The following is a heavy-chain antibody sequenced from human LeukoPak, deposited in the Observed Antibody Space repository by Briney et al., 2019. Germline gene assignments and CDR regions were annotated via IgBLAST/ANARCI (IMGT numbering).Heavy chain of an antibody. Sequence: GGSLRLSCAASGFTFSSYGMHWVRQAPGKGLEWVAVIWYDGSNKYYADSVKGRFTISRDNSKNTLYLQMNSLRVEDTAVYYCARAPSYYDFWSGYYDAFDIWGQGTMVTVSS. V-gene: IGHV3-33*01. D-gene: IGHD3-3*01. CDR2: IWYDGSNK. CDR1: GFTFSSYG. CDR3: ARAPSYYDFWSGYYDAFDI. J-gene: IGHJ3*02.